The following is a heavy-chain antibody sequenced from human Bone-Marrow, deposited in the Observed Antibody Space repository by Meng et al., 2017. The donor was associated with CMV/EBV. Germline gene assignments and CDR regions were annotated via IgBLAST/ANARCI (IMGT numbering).Heavy chain of an antibody. Sequence: SETLSLTCAISGDSVSSNSAAWNWIRQSPSRGLEWLGRTYYRSKWYNDYAVSVKSRITINPDTSKNQFSLQLNSVTPEDTAVYYCARELPHPTYYYYGMDVWGQGTTVTVSS. CDR1: GDSVSSNSAA. D-gene: IGHD1-14*01. CDR3: ARELPHPTYYYYGMDV. V-gene: IGHV6-1*01. J-gene: IGHJ6*02. CDR2: TYYRSKWYN.